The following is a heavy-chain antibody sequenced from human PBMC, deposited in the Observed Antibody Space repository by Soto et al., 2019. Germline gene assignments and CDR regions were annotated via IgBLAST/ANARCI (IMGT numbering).Heavy chain of an antibody. J-gene: IGHJ4*02. Sequence: QVQLVQSGAEVKKPWSSVKVSCSASGGTFSSHGIFWVRQAPGQGLEWMGGIIPFFGTANYAQKFQGRVTITADESTSTAYMELSRLRSDDTAVSYCARRAVYLSSGYYYFDYWGQGTLVTVSS. V-gene: IGHV1-69*01. CDR3: ARRAVYLSSGYYYFDY. CDR1: GGTFSSHG. D-gene: IGHD6-19*01. CDR2: IIPFFGTA.